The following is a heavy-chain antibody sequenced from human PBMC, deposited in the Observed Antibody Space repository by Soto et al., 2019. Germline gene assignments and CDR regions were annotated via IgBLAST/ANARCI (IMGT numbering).Heavy chain of an antibody. J-gene: IGHJ4*02. Sequence: SETLSLTCTVSGGSVSSGSYYWSWIRQPPGKGLEWIGYIYYSGSTNYNPSLKSRVTISVDTSRNQFSLKLSSVTAAGTAVYYCARDPGIAAAGVFDYWGQGTLVTVSS. D-gene: IGHD6-13*01. CDR3: ARDPGIAAAGVFDY. V-gene: IGHV4-61*01. CDR1: GGSVSSGSYY. CDR2: IYYSGST.